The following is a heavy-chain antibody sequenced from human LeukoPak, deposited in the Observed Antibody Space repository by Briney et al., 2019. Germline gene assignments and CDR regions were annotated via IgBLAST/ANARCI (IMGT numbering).Heavy chain of an antibody. D-gene: IGHD3-10*01. CDR1: GYSFTSYG. CDR3: ARGGRDGMDV. V-gene: IGHV1-18*01. CDR2: VSAYDGST. Sequence: AAVKVSCKASGYSFTSYGFTWVRRAPGQGLEWMGWVSAYDGSTNYAQKIRGRVTMTTDASKNTVYMELRSLRFDDTAVYYCARGGRDGMDVWGQGTTVTVSS. J-gene: IGHJ6*02.